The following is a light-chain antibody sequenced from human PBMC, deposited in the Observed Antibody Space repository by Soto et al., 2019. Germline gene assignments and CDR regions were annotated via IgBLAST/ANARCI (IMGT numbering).Light chain of an antibody. CDR3: QQYGSSPIT. Sequence: EVVLTQSPVTLSLSPGERATLSCRASQSVRSMYLAWYQQKPGQAPRLLIYGASSRATGIPDRFSGSGSGTDFTLTISRLEPEDFAVYYCQQYGSSPITFGQGRRLAIK. J-gene: IGKJ5*01. V-gene: IGKV3-20*01. CDR1: QSVRSMY. CDR2: GAS.